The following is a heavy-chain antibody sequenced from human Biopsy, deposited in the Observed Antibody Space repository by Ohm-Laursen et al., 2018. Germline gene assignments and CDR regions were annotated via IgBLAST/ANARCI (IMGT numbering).Heavy chain of an antibody. D-gene: IGHD2/OR15-2a*01. CDR2: IYYSGST. CDR1: GGSISSDY. CDR3: ARATNSTGWPYYYFYGMDV. V-gene: IGHV4-59*01. J-gene: IGHJ6*02. Sequence: PGTLSLTCTVSGGSISSDYWSWIRQTPGKGLEWIGYIYYSGSTNYNPSLKSRVTISVDTSKNLFSLRLDSVTAADTAVYYCARATNSTGWPYYYFYGMDVWGQGTTVTVSS.